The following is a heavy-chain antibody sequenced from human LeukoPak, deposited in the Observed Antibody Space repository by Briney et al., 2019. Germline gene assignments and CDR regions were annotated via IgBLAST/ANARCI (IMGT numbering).Heavy chain of an antibody. CDR2: ITQDGSEK. V-gene: IGHV3-7*03. D-gene: IGHD5-12*01. CDR1: GFTFSSYW. CDR3: AREGDSGYDSFFDY. Sequence: GGSLRLSCAASGFTFSSYWMSWVRQAPGKGLEWVANITQDGSEKYYVDSVKGRFTISRDNAKNSLYLQMNSLRAEDTAVYYCAREGDSGYDSFFDYWGQGTLVTVSS. J-gene: IGHJ4*02.